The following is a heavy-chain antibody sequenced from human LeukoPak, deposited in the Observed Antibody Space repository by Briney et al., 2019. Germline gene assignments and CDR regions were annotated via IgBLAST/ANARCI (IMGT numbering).Heavy chain of an antibody. D-gene: IGHD3-10*01. Sequence: GGSLRLSCAASGFTFSSYSMNWVRQAPGKGLEWVSSISSSSSYTYYADSVKGRFTISRDNAKNSLYLQMNSLRAEDTAVYYCARGDSGSYYYAFDIWGQGTMVTVSS. CDR3: ARGDSGSYYYAFDI. V-gene: IGHV3-21*01. CDR2: ISSSSSYT. J-gene: IGHJ3*02. CDR1: GFTFSSYS.